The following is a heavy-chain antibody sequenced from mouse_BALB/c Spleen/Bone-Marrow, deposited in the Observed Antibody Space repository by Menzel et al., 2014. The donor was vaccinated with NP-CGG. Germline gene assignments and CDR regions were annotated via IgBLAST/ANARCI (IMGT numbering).Heavy chain of an antibody. CDR1: GFNIKDTY. CDR2: IDPANGNT. V-gene: IGHV14-3*02. J-gene: IGHJ2*01. CDR3: ARDYYGSSYFDY. D-gene: IGHD1-1*01. Sequence: EVKLVESGAELVKPGASVKLSCTASGFNIKDTYMHRVKQRPEQGLEWIGRIDPANGNTKYDPKFQGKATTTADTSSNTAYLQLSSLTSEDTAVYYCARDYYGSSYFDYWGQGTTLTVSS.